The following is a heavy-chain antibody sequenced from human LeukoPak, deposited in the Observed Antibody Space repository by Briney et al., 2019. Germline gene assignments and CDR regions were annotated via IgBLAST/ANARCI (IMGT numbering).Heavy chain of an antibody. V-gene: IGHV4-34*01. CDR3: ARGDTAMAKPNFDY. Sequence: SETLSLTCAVYGGSFSGYYWSWIRQPPGKGLEWIGEINHSGSTNYNPSLKGRVTISVDTSKNQFSLKLSSVTAADTAVYYCARGDTAMAKPNFDYWGQGTLVTVSS. D-gene: IGHD5-18*01. J-gene: IGHJ4*02. CDR1: GGSFSGYY. CDR2: INHSGST.